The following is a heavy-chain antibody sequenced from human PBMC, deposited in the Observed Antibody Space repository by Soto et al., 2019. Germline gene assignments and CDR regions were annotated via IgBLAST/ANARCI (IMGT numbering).Heavy chain of an antibody. J-gene: IGHJ4*02. Sequence: VQLVQSGAEVKKPGESLKISCKASGYTFTSYAMHWVRQAPGQRLEWMGWINGGNGNTKYSQKFQGRVTITRDTSASTAYMELSSLRSEDTAVYYCARDGAVAGDSNFDYWGQGTLVTVSS. CDR2: INGGNGNT. CDR3: ARDGAVAGDSNFDY. CDR1: GYTFTSYA. V-gene: IGHV1-3*01. D-gene: IGHD6-19*01.